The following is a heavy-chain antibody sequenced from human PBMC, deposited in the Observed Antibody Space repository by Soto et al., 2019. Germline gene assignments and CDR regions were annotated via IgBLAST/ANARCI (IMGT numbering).Heavy chain of an antibody. Sequence: EVQLLESGGGLVQPGGSLRLSCAASGFTFSSYAMSWVRQAPGKGLEWVSAISGSGGSTYYADSVKGRFTISRDNSKNTLYVQMNSLRAEDTAVYYCAKDPDSGYDPDYWGQGTLVTVSS. CDR2: ISGSGGST. CDR3: AKDPDSGYDPDY. D-gene: IGHD5-12*01. CDR1: GFTFSSYA. V-gene: IGHV3-23*01. J-gene: IGHJ4*02.